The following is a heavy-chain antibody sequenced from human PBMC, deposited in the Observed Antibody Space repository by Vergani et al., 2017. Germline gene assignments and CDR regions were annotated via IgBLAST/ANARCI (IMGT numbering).Heavy chain of an antibody. CDR2: IDYSGST. J-gene: IGHJ4*02. V-gene: IGHV4-39*07. Sequence: QLQLQESGPGLVKPSETLSLTCTVSGGSISSSSYYWGWIRQPPGKGLEWIGSIDYSGSTNDNPSLKGRVTISVETSKNQFSLKLSPVTAADTAVYYCARLAKGLTAAGVFDYWGQGTLVTVSS. CDR3: ARLAKGLTAAGVFDY. CDR1: GGSISSSSYY. D-gene: IGHD6-25*01.